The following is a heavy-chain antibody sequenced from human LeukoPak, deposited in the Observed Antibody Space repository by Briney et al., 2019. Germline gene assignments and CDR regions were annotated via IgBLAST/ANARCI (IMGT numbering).Heavy chain of an antibody. V-gene: IGHV1-18*01. Sequence: GASVKVSCKASGYTFTSYGISWVRQAPGQGLEWMGWISAYNGNTNYAQKLQGRVTMTTDTSTSTAYMELRSLRSDDTAVYYCARDSQYYDSSGYYYLFDYWGQGTLVTVSS. CDR1: GYTFTSYG. J-gene: IGHJ4*02. D-gene: IGHD3-22*01. CDR3: ARDSQYYDSSGYYYLFDY. CDR2: ISAYNGNT.